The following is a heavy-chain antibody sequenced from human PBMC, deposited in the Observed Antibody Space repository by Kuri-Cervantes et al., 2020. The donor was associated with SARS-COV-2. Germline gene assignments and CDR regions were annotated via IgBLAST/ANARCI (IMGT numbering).Heavy chain of an antibody. D-gene: IGHD5-24*01. J-gene: IGHJ3*02. V-gene: IGHV3-7*04. Sequence: ETLSLTCAASGFTFSSYWMSWVRQAPGKGLEWVANIKQDGSEKYYVDSVKGRFTISRDNAKNSLYLQMNSLRAEDTAVYYCAREEWLHIHDAFDICGQGTMVTVSS. CDR2: IKQDGSEK. CDR1: GFTFSSYW. CDR3: AREEWLHIHDAFDI.